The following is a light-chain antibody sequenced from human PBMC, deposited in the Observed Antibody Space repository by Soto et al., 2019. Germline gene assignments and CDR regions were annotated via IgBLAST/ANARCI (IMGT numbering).Light chain of an antibody. CDR3: SSYAASNNFYFV. J-gene: IGLJ3*02. CDR2: EVT. V-gene: IGLV2-8*01. CDR1: SSDVGGYNY. Sequence: QSLLTQPPSASGSPGQSVTISCTGTSSDVGGYNYVSWYQQYPGRAPKLMIYEVTKRPSGVPDRFSGSKSGNTASLTVSGLQAEDEAYYYCSSYAASNNFYFVFGGGTKVTVL.